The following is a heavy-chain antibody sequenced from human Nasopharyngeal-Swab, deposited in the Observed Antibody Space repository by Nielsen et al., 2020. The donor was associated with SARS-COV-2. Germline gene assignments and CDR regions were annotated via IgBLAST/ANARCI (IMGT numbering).Heavy chain of an antibody. D-gene: IGHD2/OR15-2a*01. Sequence: GESLKISCKASGYSFTKYWIGWVRQMPGKGLEWMGIVWPDDSDTRYSPSFQGQVIISVDKSIATAYLQWSSLKASDSGIYYCALSSSSSGAYFAWGQGTLVTVSS. V-gene: IGHV5-51*01. CDR1: GYSFTKYW. CDR3: ALSSSSSGAYFA. J-gene: IGHJ5*02. CDR2: VWPDDSDT.